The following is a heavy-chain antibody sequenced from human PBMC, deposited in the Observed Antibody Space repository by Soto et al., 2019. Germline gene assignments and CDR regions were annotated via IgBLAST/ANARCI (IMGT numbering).Heavy chain of an antibody. J-gene: IGHJ4*02. CDR1: GGTCGGHA. Sequence: GGSLRLCCAVAGGTCGGHAVRWVRQAPGKGLEWVALISSDGSNKYYADSVKGRFTTSRDNSKNPMYLQMNSLRVEDTAVYYCARDDEGGSDCDLGYWGQGALVTVSS. V-gene: IGHV3-30-3*01. D-gene: IGHD1-26*01. CDR3: ARDDEGGSDCDLGY. CDR2: ISSDGSNK.